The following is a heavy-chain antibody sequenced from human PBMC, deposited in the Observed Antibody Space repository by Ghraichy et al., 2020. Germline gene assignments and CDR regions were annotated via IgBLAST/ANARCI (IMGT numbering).Heavy chain of an antibody. J-gene: IGHJ3*02. CDR2: IHYSGST. V-gene: IGHV4-39*01. CDR3: ARPSLSIAARVAFDI. D-gene: IGHD6-6*01. Sequence: SETLSLTCTVSGDSISSGSYYWGWIRQPPGKGLEWIGSIHYSGSTYYNPSLKSRVTISVDMSKNQFSLRLTSVTAADRAVYYCARPSLSIAARVAFDIWGQGTMVTVSS. CDR1: GDSISSGSYY.